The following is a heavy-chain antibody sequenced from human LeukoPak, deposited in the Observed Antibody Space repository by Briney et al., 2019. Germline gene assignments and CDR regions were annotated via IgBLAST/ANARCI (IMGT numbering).Heavy chain of an antibody. CDR2: ITNSGNTI. CDR1: GFTFSSYG. V-gene: IGHV3-48*04. CDR3: ARDRAVANIGLLSPFDY. Sequence: PGGSLRLSCAASGFTFSSYGMNWVRQAPGKGLEWLSYITNSGNTIYYADSVRGRFTISRDNAKNSLYLQINSLRAEDTAVYYCARDRAVANIGLLSPFDYCGQGTLVTVSS. D-gene: IGHD6-19*01. J-gene: IGHJ4*02.